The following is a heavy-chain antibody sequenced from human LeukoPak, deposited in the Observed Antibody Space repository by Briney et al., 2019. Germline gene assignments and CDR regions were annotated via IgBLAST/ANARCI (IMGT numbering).Heavy chain of an antibody. CDR2: IYYSGST. J-gene: IGHJ4*02. V-gene: IGHV4-59*01. CDR1: RGSISSYY. CDR3: AREVYCGGDCRYYFDY. D-gene: IGHD2-21*02. Sequence: PSETLSLTCTVSRGSISSYYWSWIRQPPGKGLEWIGYIYYSGSTNYNPSLKSRVTISVDTSKNQFSLKLSSVTAADTAVYYCAREVYCGGDCRYYFDYWGQGTLVTVSS.